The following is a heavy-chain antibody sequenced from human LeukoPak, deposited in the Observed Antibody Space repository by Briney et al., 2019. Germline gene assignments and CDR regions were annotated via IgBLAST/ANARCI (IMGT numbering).Heavy chain of an antibody. V-gene: IGHV4-4*09. Sequence: SETLSLTCTVSGGSISSYYWSWIRQPPGKGLEWIGYIYTSGSTNYNPSLKSRVTISVDTSKNQFSLKLSSVTPADTAVYYCARRLVEDSSGYYSSAFDIWGQGTMVTVSS. D-gene: IGHD3-22*01. J-gene: IGHJ3*02. CDR1: GGSISSYY. CDR2: IYTSGST. CDR3: ARRLVEDSSGYYSSAFDI.